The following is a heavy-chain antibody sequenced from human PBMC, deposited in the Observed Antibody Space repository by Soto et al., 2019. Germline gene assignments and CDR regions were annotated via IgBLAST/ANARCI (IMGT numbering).Heavy chain of an antibody. V-gene: IGHV1-46*01. Sequence: ASVKVSCKASGYTFTSYYMHWVRQAPGQGLEWMGIINPSGGSTSYAQKFQGRVTMTRDTSTSTVYMELSSLRSEDTAVYYCARDTTPDYDFWSGCYYWGQGTLVTVSS. D-gene: IGHD3-3*01. J-gene: IGHJ4*02. CDR1: GYTFTSYY. CDR3: ARDTTPDYDFWSGCYY. CDR2: INPSGGST.